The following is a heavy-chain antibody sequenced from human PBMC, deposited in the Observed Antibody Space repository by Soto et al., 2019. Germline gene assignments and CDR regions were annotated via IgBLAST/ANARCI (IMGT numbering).Heavy chain of an antibody. J-gene: IGHJ6*02. CDR3: AKCEPPYFWSGYISGEYYYYGMDV. Sequence: SLRLSCAASGFTFSSYAMSWVRQAPGKGPEWVSAISGSGGSTYYADSVKGRFTISRDNSKNTLYPQMNSLRAEDTAVYYCAKCEPPYFWSGYISGEYYYYGMDVWGQGTTVTVSS. CDR1: GFTFSSYA. V-gene: IGHV3-23*01. D-gene: IGHD3-3*01. CDR2: ISGSGGST.